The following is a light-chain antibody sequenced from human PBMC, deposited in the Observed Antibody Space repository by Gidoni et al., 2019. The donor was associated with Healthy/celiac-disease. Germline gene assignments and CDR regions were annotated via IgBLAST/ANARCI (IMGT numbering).Light chain of an antibody. CDR2: EDS. CDR1: NIGSKS. CDR3: QVWDSSSDHLVV. J-gene: IGLJ2*01. V-gene: IGLV3-21*02. Sequence: SYVLTQPPSVSVAPGQTARITCGGNNIGSKSVHWYQQKPGQAPVLVFYEDSDRPSGIPERFSGSNSGNTATLTISRVEAGDEADYYCQVWDSSSDHLVVFGGGTKLTVL.